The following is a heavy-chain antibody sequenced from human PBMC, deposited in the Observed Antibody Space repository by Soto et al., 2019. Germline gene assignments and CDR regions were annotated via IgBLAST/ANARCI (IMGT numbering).Heavy chain of an antibody. CDR3: ARGSKERIVVVPAAHFDY. V-gene: IGHV1-46*01. CDR2: INPSGGST. J-gene: IGHJ4*02. D-gene: IGHD2-2*01. Sequence: GASVKVSCKASGYTFTSYYMHWVRQAPGQGFEWMGIINPSGGSTSYAQKFQGRVTMTRDTSTSTVYMELSSLRSEDTAVYYCARGSKERIVVVPAAHFDYWGQGTLVTVS. CDR1: GYTFTSYY.